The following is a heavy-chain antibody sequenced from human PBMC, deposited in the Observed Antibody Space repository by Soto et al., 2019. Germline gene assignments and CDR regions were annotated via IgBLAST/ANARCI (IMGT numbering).Heavy chain of an antibody. D-gene: IGHD4-17*01. V-gene: IGHV3-33*01. CDR1: GFTFSSYG. J-gene: IGHJ4*02. CDR3: ARASRTTVVTPIGY. CDR2: IWYDGSNK. Sequence: QVQLVESGGGVVQPGRSLRLSCAASGFTFSSYGMHLVRQAPGKGLEWVAVIWYDGSNKYYADSVKGRFTISRDNSKNTLYLQMNSLRAEDTAVYYCARASRTTVVTPIGYWGQATLVTVSS.